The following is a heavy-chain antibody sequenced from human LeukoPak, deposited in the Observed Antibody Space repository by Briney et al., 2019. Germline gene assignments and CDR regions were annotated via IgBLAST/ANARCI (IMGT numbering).Heavy chain of an antibody. CDR3: ARSPHLPLEYYYDSSGYWYYFDY. J-gene: IGHJ4*02. V-gene: IGHV3-7*01. CDR1: GFTFSSYW. Sequence: GGSLRLSCAASGFTFSSYWMSWVRQAPGKGLEWVANIKQDGSETYYVDSVKGRFTISRDNAKNSLYLQMNSLRAEDTAVYYCARSPHLPLEYYYDSSGYWYYFDYWGQGTLVTVSS. CDR2: IKQDGSET. D-gene: IGHD3-22*01.